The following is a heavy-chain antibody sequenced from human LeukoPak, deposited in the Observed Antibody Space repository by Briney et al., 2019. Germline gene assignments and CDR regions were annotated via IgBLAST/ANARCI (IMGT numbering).Heavy chain of an antibody. Sequence: ASVKVSCKASGYTFTNYDINWVRQATGQGLEWMGYMNPNSGNTGYAQKFQGRVTISKNTSISTDYMVLSSLRSWDTAVYYGSSEGFDYWGQGTLVTVSS. CDR3: SSEGFDY. V-gene: IGHV1-8*03. CDR2: MNPNSGNT. J-gene: IGHJ4*02. CDR1: GYTFTNYD.